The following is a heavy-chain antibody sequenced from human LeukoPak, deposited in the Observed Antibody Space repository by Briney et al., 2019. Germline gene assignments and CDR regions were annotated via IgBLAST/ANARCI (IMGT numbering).Heavy chain of an antibody. J-gene: IGHJ3*02. Sequence: GGSLRLSCAASGFXVSSNYMSWVRQAPGKGLEWVSHIYSGGNTYYADSVKGRFTTSRDNSKSTLFLQIDSLRADDTAVYYCARGGRAGWSGSYEDSFDIWGQGTMVTVSS. D-gene: IGHD1-26*01. CDR1: GFXVSSNY. V-gene: IGHV3-53*01. CDR3: ARGGRAGWSGSYEDSFDI. CDR2: IYSGGNT.